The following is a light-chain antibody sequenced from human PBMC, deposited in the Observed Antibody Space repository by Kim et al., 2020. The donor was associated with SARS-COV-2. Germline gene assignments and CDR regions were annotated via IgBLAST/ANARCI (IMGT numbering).Light chain of an antibody. J-gene: IGLJ2*01. V-gene: IGLV4-69*01. CDR3: QTWGTGIHVV. Sequence: VKLTSTLGSGNSSYAIAWHQQQPEKGPRYLMKLNSDGSHRKGDGIPDRFSGSSSGAERYLTISSLQSEDEADYYCQTWGTGIHVVFGGGTQLTVL. CDR1: SGNSSYA. CDR2: LNSDGSH.